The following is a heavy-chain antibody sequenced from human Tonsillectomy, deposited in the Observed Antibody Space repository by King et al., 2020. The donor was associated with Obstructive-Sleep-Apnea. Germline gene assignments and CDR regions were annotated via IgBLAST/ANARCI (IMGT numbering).Heavy chain of an antibody. CDR2: IDPSDSYT. Sequence: VQLVESGAEVKKPGESLRISCKVSGYSFTSYWISWVRQMPGKGREGMGRIDPSDSYTNSSPAFQGHLAISADKSISTAYLQWSSLKASDTAMYYCARTYYDSSGLNFDYWGQGTLVTVSS. CDR1: GYSFTSYW. V-gene: IGHV5-10-1*03. CDR3: ARTYYDSSGLNFDY. J-gene: IGHJ4*02. D-gene: IGHD3-22*01.